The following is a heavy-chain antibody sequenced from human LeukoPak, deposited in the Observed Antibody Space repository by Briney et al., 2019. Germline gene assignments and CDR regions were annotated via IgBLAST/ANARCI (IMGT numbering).Heavy chain of an antibody. V-gene: IGHV3-49*04. CDR2: IRSKTYGGTT. J-gene: IGHJ6*02. CDR3: TRVDYGDYGDYGMDV. D-gene: IGHD4-17*01. Sequence: GGSLRLSCAVSGFTVRDNYMTWVRQAPGKGLEWVGFIRSKTYGGTTGYAASVKGRFTISRDDSKSIAYLQMNSLKTEDTAVYYCTRVDYGDYGDYGMDVWGQGTTVTVSS. CDR1: GFTVRDNY.